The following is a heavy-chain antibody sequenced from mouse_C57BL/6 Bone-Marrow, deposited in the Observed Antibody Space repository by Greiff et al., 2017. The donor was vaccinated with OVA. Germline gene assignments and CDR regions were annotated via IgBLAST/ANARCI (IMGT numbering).Heavy chain of an antibody. V-gene: IGHV1-15*01. CDR2: IDPETGGT. D-gene: IGHD2-5*01. CDR3: TRSYSNYGDFDY. J-gene: IGHJ2*01. Sequence: QVQLQQSGAELVRPGASVTLSCKASGYTFTDYEMHWVKQTPVHGLEWIGAIDPETGGTAYNQKFKGKAILTADTSSRTAYLELRSLTSEASAVYYCTRSYSNYGDFDYWCQGTTLTVSS. CDR1: GYTFTDYE.